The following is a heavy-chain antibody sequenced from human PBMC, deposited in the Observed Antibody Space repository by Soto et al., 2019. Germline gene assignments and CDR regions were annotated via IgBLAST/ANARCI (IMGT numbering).Heavy chain of an antibody. V-gene: IGHV4-4*02. D-gene: IGHD1-7*01. CDR2: IYRTGFT. CDR1: GGSFTSNNW. J-gene: IGHJ4*02. Sequence: SETLSLTCAVSGGSFTSNNWWTWVRQPPGQGLEWIGEIYRTGFTNYNPSLKSRVTISLDKSENQFSLKVTSLTAADTAVYYCASRDPGTSVDYWGQGTLVTVSS. CDR3: ASRDPGTSVDY.